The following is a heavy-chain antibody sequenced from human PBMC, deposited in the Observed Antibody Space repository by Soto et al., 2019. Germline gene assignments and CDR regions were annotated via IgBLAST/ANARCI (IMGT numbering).Heavy chain of an antibody. Sequence: GGSLRLSCAASGFTFSSYWMSWVRQAPGKGLEWVANIKQDGSEKYYVDSVKGRFTISRDNAKNSLYLQMNSLRAEDTAVYYWARALKIGPHDYFDYWGQGTLVTVSS. V-gene: IGHV3-7*03. J-gene: IGHJ4*02. CDR3: ARALKIGPHDYFDY. CDR1: GFTFSSYW. D-gene: IGHD3-22*01. CDR2: IKQDGSEK.